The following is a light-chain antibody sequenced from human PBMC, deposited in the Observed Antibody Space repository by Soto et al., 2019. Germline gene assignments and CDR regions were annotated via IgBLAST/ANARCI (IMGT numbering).Light chain of an antibody. CDR1: QSVSIN. Sequence: EIVMTQSPATLSVSPGERATLSCRASQSVSINLAWYQQKPGQAPRLLIYVASTRATGIPARFSGSGSGTEFTLTISSLQSEDFAVYYCQQYNNWPLTFGGGTKVDIK. CDR3: QQYNNWPLT. J-gene: IGKJ4*01. CDR2: VAS. V-gene: IGKV3-15*01.